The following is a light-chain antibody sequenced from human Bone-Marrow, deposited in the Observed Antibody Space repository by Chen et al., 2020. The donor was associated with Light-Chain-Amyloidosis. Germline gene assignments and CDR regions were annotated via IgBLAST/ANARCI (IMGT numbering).Light chain of an antibody. J-gene: IGKJ1*01. CDR2: GAS. CDR3: QHYGPSVPWT. CDR1: QSASSTY. Sequence: EIVLTQSPGTLSLSPGEIATLSCRASQSASSTYLAWYQQKPGQAPRLLICGASSRAIGIPDRFSGSGSGTDVNLTISRLEPEDFEVNYCQHYGPSVPWTFGQGTQVEIK. V-gene: IGKV3-20*01.